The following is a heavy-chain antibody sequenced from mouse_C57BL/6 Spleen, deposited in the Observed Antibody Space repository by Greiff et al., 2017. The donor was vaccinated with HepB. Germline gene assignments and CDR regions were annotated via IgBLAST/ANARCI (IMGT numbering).Heavy chain of an antibody. CDR2: ISSGGSYT. J-gene: IGHJ4*01. Sequence: DVKLQESGGDLVKPGGSLKLSCAASGFTFSSYGMSWVRQTPDKRLEWVATISSGGSYTYYPDSVKGRFTISRDNAKNTLYLQMSSLKSEDTAMYYCARQTTGDYYAMDYWGQGTSVTVSS. D-gene: IGHD1-1*01. CDR3: ARQTTGDYYAMDY. CDR1: GFTFSSYG. V-gene: IGHV5-6*02.